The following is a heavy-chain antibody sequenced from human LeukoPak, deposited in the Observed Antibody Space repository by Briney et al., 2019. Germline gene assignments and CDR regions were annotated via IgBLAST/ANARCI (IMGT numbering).Heavy chain of an antibody. CDR2: ISGSGGST. J-gene: IGHJ4*02. CDR1: GFTFSSYA. V-gene: IGHV3-23*01. D-gene: IGHD3-22*01. Sequence: QPGGSLRLSCAASGFTFSSYAMSWVRQAPGKGLEWVSAISGSGGSTYYADSVKGRFTISRDNSKNTLYLQMDSLGAEDTAVYYCAKDEDYYDSSGYYYWGQGTLVTVSS. CDR3: AKDEDYYDSSGYYY.